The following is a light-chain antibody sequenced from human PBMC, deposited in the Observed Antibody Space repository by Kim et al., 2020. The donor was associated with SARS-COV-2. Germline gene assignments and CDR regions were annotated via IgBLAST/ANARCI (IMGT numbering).Light chain of an antibody. CDR2: DVT. CDR3: NSYRSSCTYV. J-gene: IGLJ1*01. Sequence: QSALTQPASMSGSPGQSITISCTGTSSDVGGYTSVSWYQHNPGKAPKLIIYDVTQPPSGISNRFSGSKSGNTASLTISGLQAEDESDYYCNSYRSSCTYVFGAGTKVTVL. CDR1: SSDVGGYTS. V-gene: IGLV2-14*03.